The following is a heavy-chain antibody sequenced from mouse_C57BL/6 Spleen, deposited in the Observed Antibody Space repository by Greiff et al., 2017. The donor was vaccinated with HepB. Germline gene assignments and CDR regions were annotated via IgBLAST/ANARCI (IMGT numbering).Heavy chain of an antibody. CDR1: GYTFTSYW. V-gene: IGHV1-69*01. D-gene: IGHD1-1*01. CDR2: IDPSVSYT. CDR3: ASYYYGSSYGYFEV. J-gene: IGHJ1*03. Sequence: QVHVKQPGAELVMPGASVKLSCKASGYTFTSYWMHWVKQRPGQGLEWIGEIDPSVSYTNYNQKFKGKSTLTVDKSSSAAYMQLSTLTSEVSAVYCCASYYYGSSYGYFEVWGTGATVTVSS.